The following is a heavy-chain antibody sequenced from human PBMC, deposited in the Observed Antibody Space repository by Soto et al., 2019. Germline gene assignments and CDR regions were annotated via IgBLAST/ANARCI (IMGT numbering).Heavy chain of an antibody. D-gene: IGHD5-12*01. CDR3: ARRTRRDGYNPDAFPS. J-gene: IGHJ3*02. V-gene: IGHV5-51*01. Sequence: GESLKISCKGSGYSFTGDWLGWVRQMAWKGLEWMGIIYPGDSDTRYSPSFQGQVTISAHKSITTAYLQWSSLKAWDTAMYYCARRTRRDGYNPDAFPSWGQGTRVTVSS. CDR1: GYSFTGDW. CDR2: IYPGDSDT.